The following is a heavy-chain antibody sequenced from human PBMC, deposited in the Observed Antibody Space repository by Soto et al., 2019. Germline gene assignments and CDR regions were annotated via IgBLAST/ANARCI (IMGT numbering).Heavy chain of an antibody. CDR2: ISYDGSNK. D-gene: IGHD6-19*01. Sequence: QVQLVESGGGVVQPGRSLRLSCAASGFTFSSYGMHWVRQAPGKGLEWVAVISYDGSNKYYADSVKGRFTISRDNSKNTLYLQMNSLRAEDTAMYYCCTVADDDYWGQGTLVTVSS. CDR1: GFTFSSYG. V-gene: IGHV3-30*03. J-gene: IGHJ4*02. CDR3: CTVADDDY.